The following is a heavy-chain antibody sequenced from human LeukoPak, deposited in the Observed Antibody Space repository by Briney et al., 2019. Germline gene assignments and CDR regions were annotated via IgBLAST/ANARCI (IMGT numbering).Heavy chain of an antibody. CDR2: IRSKANSYAT. Sequence: GGSLRLSCAASGFTFSGSAMHWVRQASGKGLEWVVRIRSKANSYATAYAASVKGRFTISRDDSKNTAYLQMNSLKTEDTAVYYCTTRNMYSSSWYLDYWGQGTLVTVSS. CDR1: GFTFSGSA. CDR3: TTRNMYSSSWYLDY. D-gene: IGHD6-13*01. J-gene: IGHJ4*02. V-gene: IGHV3-73*01.